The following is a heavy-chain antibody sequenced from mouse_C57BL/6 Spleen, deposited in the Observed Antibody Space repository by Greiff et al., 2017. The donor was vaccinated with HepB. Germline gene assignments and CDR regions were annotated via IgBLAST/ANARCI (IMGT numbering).Heavy chain of an antibody. J-gene: IGHJ2*01. D-gene: IGHD1-1*01. Sequence: EVKVVESGGGLVQPGGSLSLSCAASGFTFTDYYMSWVRQPPGKALEWLGFIRNKANGYTTEYSASVKGRFTISRDNSQSILYLQMNALRAEDSATYYCARYPPIYYYGSSFDYWGQGTTLTVSS. V-gene: IGHV7-3*01. CDR1: GFTFTDYY. CDR3: ARYPPIYYYGSSFDY. CDR2: IRNKANGYTT.